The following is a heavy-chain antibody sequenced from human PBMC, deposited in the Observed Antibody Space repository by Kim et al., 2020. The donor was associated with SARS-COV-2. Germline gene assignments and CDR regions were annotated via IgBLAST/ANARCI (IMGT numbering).Heavy chain of an antibody. Sequence: SETLSLTCTVSGGSISSYYWSWIRQPPGKGLEWIGYIYYSGSTNYNPSLKSRVTISVDTSKNQFSLKLSSVTAADTAVYYCASQGNYYGSGSYYSFDYWGQGTLVTVSS. D-gene: IGHD3-10*01. CDR3: ASQGNYYGSGSYYSFDY. CDR2: IYYSGST. J-gene: IGHJ4*02. CDR1: GGSISSYY. V-gene: IGHV4-59*01.